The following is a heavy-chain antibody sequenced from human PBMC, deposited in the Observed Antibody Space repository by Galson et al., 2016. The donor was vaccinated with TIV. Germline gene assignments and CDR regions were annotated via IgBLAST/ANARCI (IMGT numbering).Heavy chain of an antibody. D-gene: IGHD3-10*01. J-gene: IGHJ2*01. CDR1: GFTFSSNT. Sequence: SLRLSCAASGFTFSSNTMNWVRQAPGKGLEWVSYISRDSRYTYYADSVKGRFTVSRDNGDNALYLQMNSLRAEDTAVYYCARDSGASGAYYSSYWHFDLWGCGTLVTVSS. CDR3: ARDSGASGAYYSSYWHFDL. V-gene: IGHV3-21*06. CDR2: ISRDSRYT.